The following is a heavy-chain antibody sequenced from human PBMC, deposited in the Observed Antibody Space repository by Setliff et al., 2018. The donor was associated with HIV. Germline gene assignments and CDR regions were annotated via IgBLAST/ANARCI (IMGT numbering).Heavy chain of an antibody. J-gene: IGHJ6*02. Sequence: PSETLSLTCKVSGASISSYYWSRVRQPPGKGLGWIGYIYNSGYSNSKPSLKSRVTMSLDTSKNQFSLELTSVTAADTAVYFCARGDGYRSNDAYYDTGMDVWGQGITVTVSS. D-gene: IGHD5-12*01. V-gene: IGHV4-59*01. CDR1: GASISSYY. CDR2: IYNSGYS. CDR3: ARGDGYRSNDAYYDTGMDV.